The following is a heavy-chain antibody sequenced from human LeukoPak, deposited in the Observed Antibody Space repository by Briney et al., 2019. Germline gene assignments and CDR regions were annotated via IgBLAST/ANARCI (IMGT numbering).Heavy chain of an antibody. CDR1: GYTLSEFS. CDR3: AAYYGTGAPSY. V-gene: IGHV1-24*01. D-gene: IGHD3-10*01. Sequence: ASVKVSCKISGYTLSEFSMHWVRRAPGKGLEWIGGFDSEGPETTYAQKLLGRVTMTEDTSTNTAYMELSSLTSEDTATYFCAAYYGTGAPSYWGQGTLVTVSS. CDR2: FDSEGPET. J-gene: IGHJ4*02.